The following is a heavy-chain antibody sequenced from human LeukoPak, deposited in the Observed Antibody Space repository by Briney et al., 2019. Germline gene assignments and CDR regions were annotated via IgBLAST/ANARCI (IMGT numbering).Heavy chain of an antibody. CDR2: IIPIFGTA. D-gene: IGHD5-24*01. J-gene: IGHJ4*02. CDR3: ASSEMATILFDY. Sequence: SVKVSCKASGGTFSSYAVSWVRQAPGQGLEWMGGIIPIFGTANYAQKFQGRVTITTDESTSTAYMELSSLRSEDTAVYYCASSEMATILFDYWGQGTLVTVSS. CDR1: GGTFSSYA. V-gene: IGHV1-69*05.